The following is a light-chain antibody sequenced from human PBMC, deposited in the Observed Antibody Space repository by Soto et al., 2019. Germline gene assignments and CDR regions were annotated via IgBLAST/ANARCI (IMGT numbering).Light chain of an antibody. Sequence: QSALTQPASVSGSPGQSITISCTGTSSDGADYNYVSWYQQHPGKAPKLIIYEVSDRPSGVSDRFSGSKSGNSASLTISGLQAEDEATYYCCSNAATSTLDVVFGGGTKLTVL. V-gene: IGLV2-14*03. J-gene: IGLJ2*01. CDR1: SSDGADYNY. CDR3: CSNAATSTLDVV. CDR2: EVS.